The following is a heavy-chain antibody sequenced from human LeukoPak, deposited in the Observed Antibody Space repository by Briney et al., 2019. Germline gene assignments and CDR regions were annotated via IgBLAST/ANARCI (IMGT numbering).Heavy chain of an antibody. V-gene: IGHV4-39*01. CDR3: VSSYCSGGSCYGTFDI. D-gene: IGHD2-15*01. CDR2: ISDSGST. Sequence: SEILSLTCTVSGGSISSSSYYWGWIRQPPGQGLEWFGSISDSGSTYYYPSLKSRVTISVDTSKNQFSLNLSSVTAADTAVYYCVSSYCSGGSCYGTFDIWGQGTMVTVSS. J-gene: IGHJ3*02. CDR1: GGSISSSSYY.